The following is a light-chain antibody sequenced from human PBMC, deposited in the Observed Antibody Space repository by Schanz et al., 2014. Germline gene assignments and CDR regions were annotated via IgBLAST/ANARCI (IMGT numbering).Light chain of an antibody. CDR2: AAS. Sequence: DIQMTQSPSSLSASVGDRVTITCRASQGISIYLAWYQQKPGKVPKLLIYAASTLQSGVPSRFSGSGSGTDFTLTISSLQPEDVATYYCQKYSSAPYTFGQGTKLEIK. J-gene: IGKJ2*01. V-gene: IGKV1-27*01. CDR3: QKYSSAPYT. CDR1: QGISIY.